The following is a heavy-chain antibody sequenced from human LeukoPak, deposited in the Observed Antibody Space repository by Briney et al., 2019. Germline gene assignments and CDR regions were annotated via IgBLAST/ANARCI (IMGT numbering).Heavy chain of an antibody. J-gene: IGHJ5*01. CDR2: IDSNSNFM. D-gene: IGHD6-13*01. V-gene: IGHV3-21*01. CDR1: GFTFGLYS. CDR3: ARVHPGSSLLIGEIDS. Sequence: GGSLRLSCAASGFTFGLYSMTWVRQAPGKGLEWVSLIDSNSNFMNYADSVKGRFTISRDNAKKSLYLQMNSLRAEDTAVYYCARVHPGSSLLIGEIDSWGQGTLVTVSS.